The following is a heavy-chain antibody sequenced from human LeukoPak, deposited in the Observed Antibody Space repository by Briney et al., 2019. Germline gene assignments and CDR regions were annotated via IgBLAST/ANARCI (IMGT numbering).Heavy chain of an antibody. Sequence: GGSLRLSCEASEFTVTTNYMSWVRQAPGKGLEWVANIKQDGSEKYYVDSVKGRFTISRDNAKNSLYLQMNSLRAEDTAVYYCARDSPDDSSSSWGQGTLVTVSS. V-gene: IGHV3-7*01. CDR3: ARDSPDDSSSS. CDR2: IKQDGSEK. J-gene: IGHJ5*02. CDR1: EFTVTTNY. D-gene: IGHD3-22*01.